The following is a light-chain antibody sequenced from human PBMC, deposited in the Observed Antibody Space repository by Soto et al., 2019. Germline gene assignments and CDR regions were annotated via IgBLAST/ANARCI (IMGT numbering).Light chain of an antibody. CDR3: QQYRET. Sequence: EIVVTQSPGTLSLSPGERATLSCRASQSVSSNYLAWYQQKPGQAPRLLIYGASSRATGIPDRFSCSGSGTDFTLTISRLEPEDFAVYYCQQYRETFGQGTKVDIK. CDR1: QSVSSNY. J-gene: IGKJ1*01. CDR2: GAS. V-gene: IGKV3-20*01.